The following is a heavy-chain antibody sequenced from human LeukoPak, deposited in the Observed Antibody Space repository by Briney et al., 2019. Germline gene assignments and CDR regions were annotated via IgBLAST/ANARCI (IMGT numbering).Heavy chain of an antibody. V-gene: IGHV3-43*02. CDR2: ISGDGGST. CDR1: GFTFDDYA. D-gene: IGHD3-3*01. CDR3: AKDISNYDFWSGFYT. Sequence: PGGSLRLSCAASGFTFDDYAMHWVRHAPGKGLEWVSLISGDGGSTYYADSVKGRFTISRDNSKNSLYLQMNSLRTEDTALYYCAKDISNYDFWSGFYTWGQGTLVTVSS. J-gene: IGHJ5*02.